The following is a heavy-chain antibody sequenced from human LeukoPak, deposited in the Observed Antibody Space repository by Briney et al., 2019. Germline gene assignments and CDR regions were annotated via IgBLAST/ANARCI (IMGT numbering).Heavy chain of an antibody. CDR1: GGSISSGGYY. D-gene: IGHD3-9*01. J-gene: IGHJ4*02. CDR2: IYYSGST. CDR3: ARDQATYDILTGYFSGNRFDY. Sequence: PSQTLSLTCTVSGGSISSGGYYWSWIRQHPGKGLEWIGSIYYSGSTYYNPSLKSRVTISVDTSKNQFSLKLSSVTAADTAVYYCARDQATYDILTGYFSGNRFDYWGQGTLVTVSS. V-gene: IGHV4-31*03.